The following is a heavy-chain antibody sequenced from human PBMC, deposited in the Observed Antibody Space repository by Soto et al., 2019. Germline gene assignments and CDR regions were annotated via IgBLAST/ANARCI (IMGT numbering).Heavy chain of an antibody. CDR2: ISGSGGST. Sequence: EVQLLESGGDLVQTGGSLRLSCAAAGFTFDTYGMSWVRQAPGKGLEWVAGISGSGGSTHYANSVKGRFTISRDNSKYTLYLQMSSLRAEDTAVYFCAKPPYFDFWSGYNHYFDYWGQGTLVTVSS. CDR3: AKPPYFDFWSGYNHYFDY. J-gene: IGHJ4*02. D-gene: IGHD3-3*01. V-gene: IGHV3-23*01. CDR1: GFTFDTYG.